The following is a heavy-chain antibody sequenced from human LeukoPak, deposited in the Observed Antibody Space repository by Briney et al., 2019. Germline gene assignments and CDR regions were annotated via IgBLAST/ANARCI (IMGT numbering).Heavy chain of an antibody. Sequence: GGSLRLSCAASGFTFSSYAMSWVRQAPGQGLEWVSAVSGSGSSTYYADSVKGRFTISRDNSKNTLHLQMNSLRAEDTAVYYCAKVGYYYYYMDVWGKGTTVTVSS. CDR1: GFTFSSYA. V-gene: IGHV3-23*01. CDR3: AKVGYYYYYMDV. J-gene: IGHJ6*03. CDR2: VSGSGSST.